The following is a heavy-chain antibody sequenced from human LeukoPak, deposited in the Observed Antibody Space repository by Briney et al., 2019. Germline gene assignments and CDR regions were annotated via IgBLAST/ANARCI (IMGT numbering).Heavy chain of an antibody. CDR3: ARDGYHYGSGSYFDY. Sequence: GGSLRLSCAAPGFTFSSYWMSCVRQAPGKGLEWVANIKQDGSEKYYVDSVKGRFTISRDNAKKSLYLQMNSLRAEETAVYYCARDGYHYGSGSYFDYWGQGTLVTASS. CDR2: IKQDGSEK. CDR1: GFTFSSYW. D-gene: IGHD3-10*01. J-gene: IGHJ4*02. V-gene: IGHV3-7*04.